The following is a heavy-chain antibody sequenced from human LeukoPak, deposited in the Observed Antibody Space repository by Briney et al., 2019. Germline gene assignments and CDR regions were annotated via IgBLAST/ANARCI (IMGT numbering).Heavy chain of an antibody. V-gene: IGHV3-48*01. CDR3: ARHSRRGFTYYDYVWGSYPNPFDP. CDR2: ISSSSSTI. D-gene: IGHD3-16*02. J-gene: IGHJ5*02. CDR1: GFTFGSYS. Sequence: PGGSLRLSCAASGFTFGSYSMNWVRQAPGKGLEWVSYISSSSSTIYYADSVKGRFTISRDNAKNSLYLQMNSLRAEDTAVYYCARHSRRGFTYYDYVWGSYPNPFDPWGQGTLVTVSS.